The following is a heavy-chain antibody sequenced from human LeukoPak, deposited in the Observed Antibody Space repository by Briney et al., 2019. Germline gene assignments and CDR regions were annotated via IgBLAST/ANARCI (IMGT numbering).Heavy chain of an antibody. Sequence: GGSLTLSCAASRFTVNSYAMSWLRQAPGRGRVGCLGISGSRSTTLYADSVKGRFAISRDNSKSTVFLHMNSLRVEDTAIYYCAKRDVSDIRSYSPLFACWGQGTLVTVPS. D-gene: IGHD2-15*01. V-gene: IGHV3-23*01. CDR3: AKRDVSDIRSYSPLFAC. CDR1: RFTVNSYA. J-gene: IGHJ4*02. CDR2: ISGSRSTT.